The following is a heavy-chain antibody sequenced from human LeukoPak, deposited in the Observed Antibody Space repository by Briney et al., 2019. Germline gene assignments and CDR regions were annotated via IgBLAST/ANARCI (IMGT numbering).Heavy chain of an antibody. D-gene: IGHD3-9*01. V-gene: IGHV1-24*01. CDR1: GYTLTELS. J-gene: IGHJ3*02. Sequence: ASVKVSCKVSGYTLTELSMHWVRQAPGKGLEWMGGFDPEDGETIYAQKFQGRVTMTEDTSTDTAYMELSSLRSEDTAVYYCATEGRYDILIRAFDIWGQGTMVTVSS. CDR3: ATEGRYDILIRAFDI. CDR2: FDPEDGET.